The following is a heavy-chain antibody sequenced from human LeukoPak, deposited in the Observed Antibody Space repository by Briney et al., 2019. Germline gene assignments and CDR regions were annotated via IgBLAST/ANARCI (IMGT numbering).Heavy chain of an antibody. D-gene: IGHD4-17*01. CDR3: ARVPTTVPWGDAFDI. Sequence: SETLSLTCTVSGGSISSYYWSWIRQPPGKGLEWIGYIYYSGSTNYNPSLKSRVTISVDTSKNQFSLKLSSVTAADTAVYYCARVPTTVPWGDAFDIWGQGTMVTVSS. CDR1: GGSISSYY. V-gene: IGHV4-59*01. J-gene: IGHJ3*02. CDR2: IYYSGST.